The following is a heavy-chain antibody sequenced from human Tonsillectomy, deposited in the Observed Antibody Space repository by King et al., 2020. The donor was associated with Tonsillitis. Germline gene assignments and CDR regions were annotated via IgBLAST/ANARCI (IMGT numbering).Heavy chain of an antibody. CDR3: ARGVGIGDDY. CDR2: INHSGST. D-gene: IGHD3-16*01. Sequence: VQLQQWGAGLLKPSETLSLTCAVYGGSFSGYYWSWIRQPPGKGLDWIGEINHSGSTNYNPSLKSRVTISVDTSKNQFSLKLSSVTAADTAVYYCARGVGIGDDYWGQGTLVTVSS. CDR1: GGSFSGYY. J-gene: IGHJ4*02. V-gene: IGHV4-34*01.